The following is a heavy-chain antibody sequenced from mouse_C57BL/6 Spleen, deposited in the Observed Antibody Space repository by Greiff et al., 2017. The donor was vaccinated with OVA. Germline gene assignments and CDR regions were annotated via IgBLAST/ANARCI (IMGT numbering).Heavy chain of an antibody. CDR2: INPSNGGT. J-gene: IGHJ1*03. Sequence: QVQLQQSGTELVKPGASVKLSCKASGYTFTSYWMHWVKQRPGQGLEWIGNINPSNGGTNYNEKFKSKATLTVDKSSSTAYMQLSSLTSEDSAVYYCARFHYYGSTWYFDVWGTGTTVTVSS. V-gene: IGHV1-53*01. D-gene: IGHD1-1*01. CDR3: ARFHYYGSTWYFDV. CDR1: GYTFTSYW.